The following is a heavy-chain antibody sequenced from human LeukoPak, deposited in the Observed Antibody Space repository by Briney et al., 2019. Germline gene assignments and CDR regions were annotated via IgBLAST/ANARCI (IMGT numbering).Heavy chain of an antibody. CDR2: IIPNLGTT. CDR3: ATTNDGGGYQWGDFFDF. D-gene: IGHD3-16*02. V-gene: IGHV1-69*04. J-gene: IGHJ4*02. CDR1: GGTSNSHA. Sequence: SVKVSCKASGGTSNSHAISWVRQAPGQGLEWMGRIIPNLGTTNRAQTFQDRVTLTADKSTNTAYLELTSLTSDDTAVYYCATTNDGGGYQWGDFFDFWGQGTLVTVSS.